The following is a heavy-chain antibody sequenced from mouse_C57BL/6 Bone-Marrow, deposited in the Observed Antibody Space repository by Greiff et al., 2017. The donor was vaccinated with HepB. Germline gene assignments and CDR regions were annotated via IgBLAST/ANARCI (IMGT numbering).Heavy chain of an antibody. D-gene: IGHD2-4*01. Sequence: EVKLVESGEGLVKPGGSLKLSCAASGFTFSSYAMSWVRQTPEKRLEWVAYISSGGDYIYYADTVKGRFTISRDNARNTLYLQMSSLKSEDTAMYYCTRDDDYDIFAYWGQGTLVTVSA. J-gene: IGHJ3*01. V-gene: IGHV5-9-1*02. CDR3: TRDDDYDIFAY. CDR1: GFTFSSYA. CDR2: ISSGGDYI.